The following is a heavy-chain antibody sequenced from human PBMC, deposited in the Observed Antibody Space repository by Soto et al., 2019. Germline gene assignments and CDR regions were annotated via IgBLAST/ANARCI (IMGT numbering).Heavy chain of an antibody. J-gene: IGHJ3*02. CDR3: AGSFKYGSGTFDAFDI. V-gene: IGHV1-69*13. D-gene: IGHD3-10*01. CDR2: IIPIFGTT. Sequence: GASVKVSCKASGGTFSSYAISWVRQAPGQGLEWMGGIIPIFGTTNYAEKFRGRVSITADESTSTAYVELSSLRSEDTAVYYCAGSFKYGSGTFDAFDIWRQRTMVTVSS. CDR1: GGTFSSYA.